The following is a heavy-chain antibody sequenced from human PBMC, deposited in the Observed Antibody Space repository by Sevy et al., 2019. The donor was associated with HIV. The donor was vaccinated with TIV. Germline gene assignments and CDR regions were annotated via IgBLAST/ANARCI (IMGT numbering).Heavy chain of an antibody. CDR1: GFTFSKYS. D-gene: IGHD2-8*01. V-gene: IGHV3-23*01. J-gene: IGHJ4*02. CDR3: AREGCTKPHDY. CDR2: LSFGCGEI. Sequence: GSPRLSCAASGFTFSKYSMSWVRQPPGKGREWVSTLSFGCGEINYADSVKGRFTISRDNSKSSVYLQMNNLRPEDTAVYYCAREGCTKPHDYWGQGTLVTVSS.